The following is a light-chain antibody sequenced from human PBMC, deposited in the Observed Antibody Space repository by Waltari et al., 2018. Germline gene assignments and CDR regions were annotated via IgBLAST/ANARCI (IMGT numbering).Light chain of an antibody. V-gene: IGLV2-14*03. Sequence: QSALTQPASVSGSPGQSITISCAGTNSDVADFDYVSGYQQHPGKAPKLIIYDVRRRPSGVSARFSGSKSGNKASLTISGLRAEDEADYYCSSYTSSSALLIFGGGTKVTVL. CDR1: NSDVADFDY. CDR3: SSYTSSSALLI. J-gene: IGLJ2*01. CDR2: DVR.